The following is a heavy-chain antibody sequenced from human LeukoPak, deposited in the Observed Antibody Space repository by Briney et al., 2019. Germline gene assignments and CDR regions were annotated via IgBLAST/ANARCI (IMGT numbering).Heavy chain of an antibody. CDR1: GFTFSSYE. CDR3: ARWGGSGTLWDGFDI. D-gene: IGHD3-10*01. J-gene: IGHJ3*02. Sequence: GGSLRLSCVASGFTFSSYEMNWVRQAPGKGLEWVSYISSSGGTKYYADSVKGRFTNSRDNAKNSLYLQMNSLRVEDTAVYYRARWGGSGTLWDGFDIWGQGTMVTVSS. CDR2: ISSSGGTK. V-gene: IGHV3-48*03.